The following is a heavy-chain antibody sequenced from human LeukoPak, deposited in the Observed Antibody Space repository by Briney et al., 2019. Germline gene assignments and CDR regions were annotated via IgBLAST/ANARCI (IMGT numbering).Heavy chain of an antibody. CDR1: GYTFTGYY. CDR2: INPNSGGT. Sequence: ASVKVSCKASGYTFTGYYMHWVRQAPGQGLEWMGWINPNSGGTNYAQKFQGWVTMTRDTSISTAYMELSRPRSDDTAVYYCARDLTGYYDSSGYYYPYWGQGTLVTVSS. V-gene: IGHV1-2*04. D-gene: IGHD3-22*01. J-gene: IGHJ4*02. CDR3: ARDLTGYYDSSGYYYPY.